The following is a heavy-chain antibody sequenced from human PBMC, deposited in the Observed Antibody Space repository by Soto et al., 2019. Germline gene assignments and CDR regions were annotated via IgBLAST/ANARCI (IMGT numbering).Heavy chain of an antibody. J-gene: IGHJ3*02. D-gene: IGHD2-15*01. CDR1: GGSISSYY. CDR2: IYYSGST. Sequence: SETLSLTCTVSGGSISSYYWSWIRQPPGKGLEWIGYIYYSGSTNYNPSLKSRVTISVDTSKNQFSLKLSSVTAADTAVYYCARRLLLGYCSGGSCYSGAFDICGQGTMVTVSS. V-gene: IGHV4-59*08. CDR3: ARRLLLGYCSGGSCYSGAFDI.